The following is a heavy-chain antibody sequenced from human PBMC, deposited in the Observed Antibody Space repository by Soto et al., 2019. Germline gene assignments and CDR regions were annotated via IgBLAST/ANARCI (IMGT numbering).Heavy chain of an antibody. J-gene: IGHJ6*02. V-gene: IGHV4-39*01. CDR3: ARWAAAGTKRGAYYYYGMDV. CDR2: IYYSGST. Sequence: SETLSLTCTVSGGSISSSSYYWGWIRQPPGKGLEWIGSIYYSGSTYYNPPLKSRVTISVDTSKNQFSLKLSSVTAADTAVYYCARWAAAGTKRGAYYYYGMDVWGQGTTVTAP. CDR1: GGSISSSSYY. D-gene: IGHD6-13*01.